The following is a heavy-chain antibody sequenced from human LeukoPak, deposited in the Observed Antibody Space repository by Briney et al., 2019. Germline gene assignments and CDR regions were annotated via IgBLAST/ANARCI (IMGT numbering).Heavy chain of an antibody. V-gene: IGHV1-8*03. J-gene: IGHJ3*02. Sequence: GASVKVFCKASGYTFTSYDINWVRQATGQGLEWMGWMNPNSGNTGYAQKFQGRVTITRNTSISTAYMELSSLRSEDTAVYYCARALRITIFGVVPDAFDIWGQGTMVTVSS. CDR2: MNPNSGNT. CDR1: GYTFTSYD. CDR3: ARALRITIFGVVPDAFDI. D-gene: IGHD3-3*01.